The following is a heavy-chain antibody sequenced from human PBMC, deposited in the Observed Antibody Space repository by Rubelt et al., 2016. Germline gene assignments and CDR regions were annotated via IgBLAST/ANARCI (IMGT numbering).Heavy chain of an antibody. V-gene: IGHV3-9*01. CDR1: A. J-gene: IGHJ4*02. CDR2: ISWNSGSI. Sequence: AMHWVRQAPGKGLEWVSGISWNSGSIGYVDSVKGRFTISRDNAKNSLYLQMNSLRAEDTAVYYCARDRQPRVRDYWGQGTLVTVSS. D-gene: IGHD3-10*01. CDR3: ARDRQPRVRDY.